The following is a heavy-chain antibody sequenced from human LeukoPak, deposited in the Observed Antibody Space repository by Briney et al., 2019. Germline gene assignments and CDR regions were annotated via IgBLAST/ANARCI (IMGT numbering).Heavy chain of an antibody. CDR2: IYYTGTT. V-gene: IGHV4-39*07. CDR1: GASISSSGYY. D-gene: IGHD3-22*01. J-gene: IGHJ4*02. Sequence: SETLSLTCTVSGASISSSGYYWGWIRQPPGKVLEWIGTIYYTGTTFYNPSLKSRVTISVDTSKNQFSLRLSSVTAADTAVFYCARSGPPMSGDFDYWGQGTLVTVSS. CDR3: ARSGPPMSGDFDY.